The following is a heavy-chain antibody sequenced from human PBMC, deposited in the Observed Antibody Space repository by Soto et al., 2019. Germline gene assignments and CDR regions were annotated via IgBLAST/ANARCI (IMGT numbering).Heavy chain of an antibody. CDR1: GYTFTSYG. D-gene: IGHD1-1*01. CDR2: ISVCSGNT. J-gene: IGHJ4*02. CDR3: AADNEIRDLFDY. V-gene: IGHV1-58*02. Sequence: GASVKVSCKASGYTFTSYGISWVRQARGQRLEWIGWISVCSGNTNYAQKFQERVTITRDMSTSTAYMELSSLRSEDTAVYYCAADNEIRDLFDYWGQGTLVTVSS.